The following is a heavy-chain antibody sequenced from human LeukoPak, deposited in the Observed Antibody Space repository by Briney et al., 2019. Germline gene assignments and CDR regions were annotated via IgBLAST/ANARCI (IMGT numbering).Heavy chain of an antibody. CDR2: LNHNGNT. V-gene: IGHV4-34*01. D-gene: IGHD3-10*01. Sequence: SETLSLTCAVYGGSFTGYSWRWIRQSPTKGLEGIGELNHNGNTYYNPSLKSRVIISVDTSKNQFSLNLTSVTAADTAVYYCARDAQLLWFGSQGNYFDYWGQGTLVTVSS. J-gene: IGHJ4*02. CDR1: GGSFTGYS. CDR3: ARDAQLLWFGSQGNYFDY.